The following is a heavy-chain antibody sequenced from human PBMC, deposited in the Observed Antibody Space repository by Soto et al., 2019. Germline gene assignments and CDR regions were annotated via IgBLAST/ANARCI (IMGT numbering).Heavy chain of an antibody. CDR3: ANLAYSYGERVSPFDY. V-gene: IGHV4-61*01. D-gene: IGHD5-18*01. CDR1: GGSVSSGSYY. Sequence: SETLSLTCTVSGGSVSSGSYYWSWIRQPPXKGLEWIGYIYYSGSTNYNPSLKSRVTISVDTSKNQFSLKLSSVTAADTAVYYCANLAYSYGERVSPFDYWGQGTLVTVFS. J-gene: IGHJ4*02. CDR2: IYYSGST.